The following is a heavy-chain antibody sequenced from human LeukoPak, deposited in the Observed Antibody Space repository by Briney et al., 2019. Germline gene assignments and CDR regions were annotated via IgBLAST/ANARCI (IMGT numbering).Heavy chain of an antibody. CDR2: ISGSGGST. J-gene: IGHJ4*02. D-gene: IGHD3-10*01. CDR1: GFTLSSYA. V-gene: IGHV3-23*01. CDR3: AKYGSGSYYLDY. Sequence: GGSLRLSCAASGFTLSSYAISWVRQAPGPGLEWFSAISGSGGSTYYADSVKGRFTISRDNSKNTLYLQMNSLRAEDTAVYYCAKYGSGSYYLDYWGQGTLVTVSS.